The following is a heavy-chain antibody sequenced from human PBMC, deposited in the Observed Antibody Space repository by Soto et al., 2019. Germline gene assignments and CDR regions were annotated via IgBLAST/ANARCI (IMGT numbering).Heavy chain of an antibody. CDR3: ARAGVGVGASPRYGMDV. D-gene: IGHD1-26*01. CDR2: INAGNGNT. V-gene: IGHV1-3*01. Sequence: QVQLVQSGAEVKKPGASVKVSYKASGYTFTSYAMHWVRQAPGQRLEWMGWINAGNGNTKYSQKFQGRVTITRDTSASTAYMELSSLRSEDTAVYYCARAGVGVGASPRYGMDVWGQGTTVTVSS. CDR1: GYTFTSYA. J-gene: IGHJ6*02.